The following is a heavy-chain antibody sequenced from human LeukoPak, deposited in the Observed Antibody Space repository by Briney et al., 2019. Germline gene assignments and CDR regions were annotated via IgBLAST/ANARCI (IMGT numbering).Heavy chain of an antibody. CDR1: GGSISSGSYY. CDR2: IYTSGST. D-gene: IGHD6-13*01. Sequence: PSQTLSLTCTVSGGSISSGSYYWSWIRQPAGKGLEWIGRIYTSGSTNYNPSLKSRVTISVDTSKNQFSLKLSSVTAADTAVYYCAREDSLYLRLYSSSWYAAFDIWGQGTMVTVSS. J-gene: IGHJ3*02. V-gene: IGHV4-61*02. CDR3: AREDSLYLRLYSSSWYAAFDI.